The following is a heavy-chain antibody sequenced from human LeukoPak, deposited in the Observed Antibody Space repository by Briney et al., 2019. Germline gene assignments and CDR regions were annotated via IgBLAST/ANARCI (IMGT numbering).Heavy chain of an antibody. J-gene: IGHJ4*02. Sequence: SETLSLTCSVSGGSISGYYWSWIRQPPGKGLEWIGVITYSGSTNYNPSLKSRVTMSVDTSKNQFSLKLTSVHAADAAVYYCARHGGSYSFDYWGQGTLVTVSS. CDR2: ITYSGST. D-gene: IGHD3-10*01. CDR1: GGSISGYY. CDR3: ARHGGSYSFDY. V-gene: IGHV4-59*08.